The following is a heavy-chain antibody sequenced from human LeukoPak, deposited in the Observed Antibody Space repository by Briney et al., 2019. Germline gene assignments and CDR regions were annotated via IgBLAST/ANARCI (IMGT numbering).Heavy chain of an antibody. CDR2: IYYSGST. V-gene: IGHV4-39*01. J-gene: IGHJ4*02. D-gene: IGHD3-22*01. CDR3: ARHLIESYYDY. Sequence: SETLSLTCTVSGGSISSSSYYWGWIRQPPGKGLEWIGSIYYSGSTYYNPSLKSRVTISVDTSKNQFSLKLSSVTAADTAVYYCARHLIESYYDYWGQGTLVTVSS. CDR1: GGSISSSSYY.